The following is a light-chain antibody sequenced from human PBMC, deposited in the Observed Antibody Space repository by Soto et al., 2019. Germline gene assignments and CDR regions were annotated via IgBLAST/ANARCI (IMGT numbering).Light chain of an antibody. Sequence: EIVLTQSPGTLSLSPGQRATLSCRASQRLSASDIAWYQQKPGQAPRLLMYDAASRPGGIPDRFSGSGFGTEFTLTISRLEPEDFAVYYCQQYGSSPGTFGQGTKVDIK. CDR1: QRLSASD. CDR3: QQYGSSPGT. J-gene: IGKJ1*01. CDR2: DAA. V-gene: IGKV3-20*01.